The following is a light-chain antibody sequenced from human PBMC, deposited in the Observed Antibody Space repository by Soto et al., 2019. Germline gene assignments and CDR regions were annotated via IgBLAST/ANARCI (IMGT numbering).Light chain of an antibody. J-gene: IGKJ4*01. CDR2: AAS. V-gene: IGKV1-39*01. CDR1: QSISTY. CDR3: QQFNNYPLT. Sequence: DIQMTQSPSSLSASVGDTVTLTCRASQSISTYLNWYQHKPGKAPKLLIYAASSLQSGVPSRFSGSGSGTDFTLTISSLQPEDFATYYCQQFNNYPLTFGGGTKVDIK.